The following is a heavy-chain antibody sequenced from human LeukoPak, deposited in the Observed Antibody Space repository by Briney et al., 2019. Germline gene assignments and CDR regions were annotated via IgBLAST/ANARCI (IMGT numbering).Heavy chain of an antibody. J-gene: IGHJ4*02. V-gene: IGHV1-8*01. D-gene: IGHD6-25*01. CDR2: MNPNSANT. Sequence: ASVSVSCTASGYTFTSYDINWVRQAAGQGLEWMGWMNPNSANTGYAQKFQGRVTMTRNTSISTAYMELSSLRSEDTAVYYCARMRLSLDYWGQGTLVTVSS. CDR1: GYTFTSYD. CDR3: ARMRLSLDY.